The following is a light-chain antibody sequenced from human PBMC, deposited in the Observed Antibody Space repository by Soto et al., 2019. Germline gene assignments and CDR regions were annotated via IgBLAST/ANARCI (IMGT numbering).Light chain of an antibody. V-gene: IGKV1-13*02. CDR3: KQFTSYPPL. CDR1: QGISSA. J-gene: IGKJ4*01. Sequence: AIQLTQSPSSLSASVGDRVTITCRASQGISSALAWYQQKPGKAPKLLIYDASSLESGVPSRFNGSGSGTDFTLTISSLQPQDFATYYCKQFTSYPPLFGGRTKVDIK. CDR2: DAS.